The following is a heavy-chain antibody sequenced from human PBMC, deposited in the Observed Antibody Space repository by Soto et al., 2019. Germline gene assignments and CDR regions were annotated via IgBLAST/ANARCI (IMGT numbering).Heavy chain of an antibody. CDR1: SGSISSYY. CDR2: IYSSGST. CDR3: ARIDYSRQLAPYYYGLDV. D-gene: IGHD4-4*01. V-gene: IGHV4-4*07. Sequence: LSLACTVSSGSISSYYWSWIRQPAGKGLEWIGRIYSSGSTNYNPSLKSRVTMSVDTSKNQFSLRLSSVTAADTAVYYCARIDYSRQLAPYYYGLDVWGQGTTVTVSS. J-gene: IGHJ6*02.